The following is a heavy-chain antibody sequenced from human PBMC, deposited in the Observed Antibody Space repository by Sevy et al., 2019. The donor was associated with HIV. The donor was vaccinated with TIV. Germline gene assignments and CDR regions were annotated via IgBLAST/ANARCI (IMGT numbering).Heavy chain of an antibody. CDR2: INHSGST. Sequence: SQTLSLTGAVYGGSFSNDDWSWIRQPPGKGLEWIGEINHSGSTNYNPSLKSRVTISIDTSKNQFSLKLTSVTAADTAVYYCARWRGTRVTMMVVVTTGYFVNWGQGALVTVSS. V-gene: IGHV4-34*01. CDR1: GGSFSNDD. D-gene: IGHD3-22*01. J-gene: IGHJ4*02. CDR3: ARWRGTRVTMMVVVTTGYFVN.